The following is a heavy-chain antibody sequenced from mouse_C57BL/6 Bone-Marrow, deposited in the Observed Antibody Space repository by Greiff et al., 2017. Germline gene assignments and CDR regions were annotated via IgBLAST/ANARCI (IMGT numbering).Heavy chain of an antibody. CDR2: ISDGGSYT. CDR1: GFTFSSYA. Sequence: EVQLVESGGGLVKPGGSLKLSCAASGFTFSSYAMSWVRQTPEKRLEWVATISDGGSYTYYPDNVKGRFTISRDNAKNNLYLQMSHLKSEDTAMYYCARGWLRVKNYFDYWGQGTTLTVSS. D-gene: IGHD2-2*01. CDR3: ARGWLRVKNYFDY. J-gene: IGHJ2*01. V-gene: IGHV5-4*01.